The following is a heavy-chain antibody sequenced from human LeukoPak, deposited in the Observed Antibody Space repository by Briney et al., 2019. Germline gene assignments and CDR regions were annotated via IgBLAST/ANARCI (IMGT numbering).Heavy chain of an antibody. D-gene: IGHD4-17*01. J-gene: IGHJ5*02. Sequence: GGSLRLSCAASGFTFNSYGMHWVRQAPGKGLEWVAVISYDGSNKYYADSVKGRFTISRDNSKNTLYLQMNSLRAEDTAVYYCAREEDYGDYGFDPWGQGTLVTVSS. CDR2: ISYDGSNK. CDR1: GFTFNSYG. V-gene: IGHV3-30*03. CDR3: AREEDYGDYGFDP.